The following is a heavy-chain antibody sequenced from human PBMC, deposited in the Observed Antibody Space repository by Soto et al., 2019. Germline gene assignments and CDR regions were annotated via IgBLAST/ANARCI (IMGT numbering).Heavy chain of an antibody. J-gene: IGHJ4*02. Sequence: PGGSLRLSCTASGSTLQNYAMAWVRQAPGKGLEWVSTLIGGHYGTAYSYSVKGRFTVSRDNSKNCLYLQMNSLRAEDTAVYYCARVSRLYYDFWSGYPYFDYWGQGTLVTVSS. V-gene: IGHV3-23*01. CDR2: LIGGHYGT. CDR1: GSTLQNYA. CDR3: ARVSRLYYDFWSGYPYFDY. D-gene: IGHD3-3*01.